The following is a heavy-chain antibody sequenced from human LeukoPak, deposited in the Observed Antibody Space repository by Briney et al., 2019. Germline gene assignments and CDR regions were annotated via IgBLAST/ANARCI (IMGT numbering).Heavy chain of an antibody. J-gene: IGHJ4*02. D-gene: IGHD2-2*01. Sequence: ASVKVSCKASGYTFTGYYMHWVRQAPGQGLEWMGWINPNSGGTNYAQKFQGRVTMTRDTSISTAYMELSRLRSDDTAVYYCARDMNIVVVPAAMPFDYWGQGTLVTVSS. CDR3: ARDMNIVVVPAAMPFDY. CDR1: GYTFTGYY. V-gene: IGHV1-2*02. CDR2: INPNSGGT.